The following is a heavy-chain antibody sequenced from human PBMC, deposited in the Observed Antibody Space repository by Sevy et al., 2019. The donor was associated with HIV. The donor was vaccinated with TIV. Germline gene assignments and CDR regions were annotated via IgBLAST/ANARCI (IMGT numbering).Heavy chain of an antibody. V-gene: IGHV3-53*01. J-gene: IGHJ4*02. CDR1: GFSVSRNH. CDR3: ARRLSSAWYLDF. D-gene: IGHD6-19*01. Sequence: GGSPRLSCAASGFSVSRNHINWVRQAPGKGQEWISVIYSDGTTQYADSVKGRFTISRDTSNNTVYLQVSSLRADDTAVYYCARRLSSAWYLDFWGQGTLVTVSS. CDR2: IYSDGTT.